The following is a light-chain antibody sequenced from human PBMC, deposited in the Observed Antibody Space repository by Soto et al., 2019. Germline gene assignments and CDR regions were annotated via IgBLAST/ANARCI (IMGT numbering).Light chain of an antibody. CDR1: QGIGHC. CDR3: LQYYNYPFT. CDR2: AVS. V-gene: IGKV1-17*01. J-gene: IGKJ4*01. Sequence: DIQMTQSPSSLSASVGDRVSITCRAGQGIGHCLAWYQQKPGKAPKRLIYAVSTLHSGVPSRFSGGGSWTGFTLIISSLLPADFATDYCLQYYNYPFTSGGGTKVEIK.